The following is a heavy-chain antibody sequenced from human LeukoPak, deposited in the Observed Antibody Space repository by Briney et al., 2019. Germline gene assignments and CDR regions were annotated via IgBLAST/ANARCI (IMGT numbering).Heavy chain of an antibody. CDR3: AKDGLELPALYYFDY. CDR2: ISYDGSNK. V-gene: IGHV3-30*18. J-gene: IGHJ4*02. Sequence: SCKASGYTFTSYGMHWVRQAPGKGLEWVAVISYDGSNKYYADSVKGRFTISRDNSKNTLYLQMNSLRAEDTAVYYCAKDGLELPALYYFDYWGQGTLVTVSS. CDR1: GYTFTSYG. D-gene: IGHD1-7*01.